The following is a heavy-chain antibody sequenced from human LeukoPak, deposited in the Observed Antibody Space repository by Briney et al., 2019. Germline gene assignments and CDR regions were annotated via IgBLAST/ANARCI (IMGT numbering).Heavy chain of an antibody. V-gene: IGHV3-23*01. Sequence: HPGGSLRLSCAASGFTFSTYTMSWVRQTPGKGLEWVSAISGSGGSTYYADSVKGRFTISRDNSKNTLYLQMNSLRAEDTAVYYCAKFGSRYYYDSSGYYFDYWGQGTLVTVSS. D-gene: IGHD3-22*01. J-gene: IGHJ4*02. CDR2: ISGSGGST. CDR1: GFTFSTYT. CDR3: AKFGSRYYYDSSGYYFDY.